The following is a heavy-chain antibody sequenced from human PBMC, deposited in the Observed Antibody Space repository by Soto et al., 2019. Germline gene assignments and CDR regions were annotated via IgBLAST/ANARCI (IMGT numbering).Heavy chain of an antibody. V-gene: IGHV3-23*01. D-gene: IGHD1-26*01. CDR1: GFTFSSYA. Sequence: PWGSLRLSCAASGFTFSSYAMSWVRQAPGKGLEWVSAISGSGGSTYYADSVKGRFTISRDNSKNTLYLQMNSLRAEDTAVYYCAKDGTSGPGRRYNWFDPWGQGTLVTVSS. J-gene: IGHJ5*02. CDR2: ISGSGGST. CDR3: AKDGTSGPGRRYNWFDP.